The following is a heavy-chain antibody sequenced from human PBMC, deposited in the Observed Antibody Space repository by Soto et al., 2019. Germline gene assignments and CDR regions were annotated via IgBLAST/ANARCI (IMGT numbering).Heavy chain of an antibody. CDR2: IYYSGST. CDR1: GGSFSGYY. D-gene: IGHD2-15*01. CDR3: ARDSRCSGGSCYHFDY. J-gene: IGHJ4*02. Sequence: SETLSLTCAVYGGSFSGYYWSWIRQPPGKGLEWIGYIYYSGSTYYDPSLKSRVTISVDTSKNQFSLKLSSVTAADTAVYYCARDSRCSGGSCYHFDYWGQGTLVTVSS. V-gene: IGHV4-34*09.